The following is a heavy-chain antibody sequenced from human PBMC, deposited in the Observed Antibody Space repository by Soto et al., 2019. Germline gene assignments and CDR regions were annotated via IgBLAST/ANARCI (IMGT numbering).Heavy chain of an antibody. CDR3: AREGFDHRPDY. J-gene: IGHJ4*02. CDR1: GDSISSPNW. CDR2: MFASGSS. V-gene: IGHV4-4*02. Sequence: SETLALTCAVSGDSISSPNWWSWYRQPPGKGLELIGEMFASGSSNYNPSLSGRVTISLDTSKNHFSLKLTSLAAADTAIYYCAREGFDHRPDYWGQGIPVTVSS.